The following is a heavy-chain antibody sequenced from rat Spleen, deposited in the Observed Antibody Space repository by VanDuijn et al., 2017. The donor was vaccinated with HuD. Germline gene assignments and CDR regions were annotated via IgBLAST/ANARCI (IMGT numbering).Heavy chain of an antibody. V-gene: IGHV5-31*01. Sequence: EVQLVESGGGLVQPGRSLKLSCVASGFTFKNYWMTWIRQAPGKGLEWVASITNTGDSTFYPDSVKGRFTISRDDAKSTLYLQMNSLRAEDTATYYCTRAGFWGQGVMVTVSS. D-gene: IGHD1-6*01. J-gene: IGHJ2*01. CDR1: GFTFKNYW. CDR2: ITNTGDST. CDR3: TRAGF.